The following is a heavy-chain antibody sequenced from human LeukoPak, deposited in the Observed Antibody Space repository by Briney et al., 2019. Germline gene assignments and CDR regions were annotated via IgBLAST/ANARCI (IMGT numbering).Heavy chain of an antibody. CDR3: AKSKEIAAAGEPLDY. V-gene: IGHV3-23*01. CDR2: ISGSGGTT. D-gene: IGHD6-13*01. CDR1: GFTFSSYA. Sequence: TAGSLRLSCAASGFTFSSYAMSWVRQAPGKGLEWVSAISGSGGTTYYADSVKGRFTISRDNSKNTLYLQMNSLRAEDTAVYYCAKSKEIAAAGEPLDYWGQGTLVTVSS. J-gene: IGHJ4*02.